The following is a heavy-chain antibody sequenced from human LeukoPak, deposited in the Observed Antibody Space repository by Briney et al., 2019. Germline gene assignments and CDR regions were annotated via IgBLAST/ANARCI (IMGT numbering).Heavy chain of an antibody. CDR3: ASAEIAAGGPYYYYMDV. D-gene: IGHD6-13*01. Sequence: ASVKVSCKASGYTFTSYYMHWVRQAPGQGLEWMGIINPSGGDTNYAQKFQGRVTMTRDMSTSTVYMELSSLRSEDTAVYYCASAEIAAGGPYYYYMDVWGKGTTVTVSS. V-gene: IGHV1-46*01. J-gene: IGHJ6*03. CDR1: GYTFTSYY. CDR2: INPSGGDT.